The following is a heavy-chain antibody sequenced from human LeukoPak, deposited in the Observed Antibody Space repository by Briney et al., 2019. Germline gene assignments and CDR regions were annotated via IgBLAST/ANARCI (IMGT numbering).Heavy chain of an antibody. V-gene: IGHV4-34*01. CDR3: ARHFGYCSSTSCYPLYRRGYYYMDV. CDR2: INHSGST. CDR1: GGSFSGYY. Sequence: SETLSLTCAVYGGSFSGYYWSWIRQPPGKGLEWIGEINHSGSTNYNPSLKSRVTISVDTSKNQFSLKLSSVTAADTAVYYCARHFGYCSSTSCYPLYRRGYYYMDVWGKGTTVTVSS. D-gene: IGHD2-2*03. J-gene: IGHJ6*03.